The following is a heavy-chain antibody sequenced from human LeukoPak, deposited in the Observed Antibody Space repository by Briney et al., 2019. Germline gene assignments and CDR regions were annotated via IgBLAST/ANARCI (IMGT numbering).Heavy chain of an antibody. Sequence: GGSLRLSCAASGFTFSSYEMNWVRQAPGKGLEWVSYISSSGSTIYYADSVKGRFTISRDNAKNSLYLQMNSLRAEDTAVYYCAREPDTPLLWFGEPKYYYGMDVWGKGTTVTVSS. CDR1: GFTFSSYE. CDR2: ISSSGSTI. D-gene: IGHD3-10*01. V-gene: IGHV3-48*03. J-gene: IGHJ6*04. CDR3: AREPDTPLLWFGEPKYYYGMDV.